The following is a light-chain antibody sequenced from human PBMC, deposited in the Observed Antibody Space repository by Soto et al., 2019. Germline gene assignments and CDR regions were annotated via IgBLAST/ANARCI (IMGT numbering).Light chain of an antibody. CDR3: QQYDNLSLT. CDR2: AAS. J-gene: IGKJ4*01. CDR1: QGVSND. V-gene: IGKV1-12*01. Sequence: DIQMTQSPSSVPASIGDRVTITCRASQGVSNDLAWYQQRPGKAPELLIYAASRLRSGVPSRFSGSGSGTDFTLTISSLQPEDIATYYCQQYDNLSLTFGGGTKVDIK.